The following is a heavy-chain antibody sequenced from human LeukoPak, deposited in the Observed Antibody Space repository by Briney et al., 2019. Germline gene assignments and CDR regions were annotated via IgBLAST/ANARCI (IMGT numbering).Heavy chain of an antibody. CDR1: GYTFTGYY. D-gene: IGHD1-26*01. CDR2: INPNSGGT. CDR3: ARYVGATDAFDI. J-gene: IGHJ3*02. Sequence: ASVKVSCKASGYTFTGYYMHWVRQAPGQGLEWMGWINPNSGGTNYAQKFQGRVTMTRDTSISTAYLELSRLRADDTAVYYCARYVGATDAFDIWGQGTMVTVSS. V-gene: IGHV1-2*02.